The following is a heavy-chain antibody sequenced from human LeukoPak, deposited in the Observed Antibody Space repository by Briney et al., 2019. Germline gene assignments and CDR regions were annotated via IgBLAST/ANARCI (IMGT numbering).Heavy chain of an antibody. Sequence: GGSLRLSCAASGFIFSSSWMRWVRQAPGKGPEWVANIKEDGTEQHYVDSVRGRFTTSRDTAKNSLYLQMNSLRAEDTAVYYCVRDGVVRGVIQYWGQGTLVTVSS. V-gene: IGHV3-7*01. CDR1: GFIFSSSW. CDR3: VRDGVVRGVIQY. J-gene: IGHJ4*02. D-gene: IGHD3-10*01. CDR2: IKEDGTEQ.